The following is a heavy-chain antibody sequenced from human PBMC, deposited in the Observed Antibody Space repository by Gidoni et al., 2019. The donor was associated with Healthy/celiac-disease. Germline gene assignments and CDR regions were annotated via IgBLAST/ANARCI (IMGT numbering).Heavy chain of an antibody. Sequence: EVQLVESGGGLVQPGRSLRLSCTASGFTFGDYAMSCFRQAPGKGLEWVGFIRSKAYGGTTEYAASVKGRFTISRDDSKSIAYLQMNSLKTEDTAVYYCTRVNYYDSSGYYNGHYFDYWGQGTLVTVSS. CDR2: IRSKAYGGTT. CDR1: GFTFGDYA. CDR3: TRVNYYDSSGYYNGHYFDY. D-gene: IGHD3-22*01. V-gene: IGHV3-49*03. J-gene: IGHJ4*02.